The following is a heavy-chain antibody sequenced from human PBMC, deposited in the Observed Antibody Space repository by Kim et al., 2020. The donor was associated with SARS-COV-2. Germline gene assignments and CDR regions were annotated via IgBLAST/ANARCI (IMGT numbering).Heavy chain of an antibody. D-gene: IGHD1-7*01. V-gene: IGHV4-34*01. CDR2: INHSGST. CDR1: GGSFSGYY. CDR3: ARGEASIWNYVISRWFDP. J-gene: IGHJ5*02. Sequence: SETLSLTCAVYGGSFSGYYWSWIRQPPGKGLEWIGEINHSGSTNYNPSLKSRVTISVDTSKNQFSLKLSSVTAADTAVYYCARGEASIWNYVISRWFDPWGQGTLVTVSS.